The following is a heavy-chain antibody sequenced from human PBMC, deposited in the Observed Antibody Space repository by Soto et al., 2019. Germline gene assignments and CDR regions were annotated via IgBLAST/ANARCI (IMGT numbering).Heavy chain of an antibody. CDR2: IYSGGSA. V-gene: IGHV3-66*04. CDR3: ARHGYSYGGGYFDY. Sequence: EVQLVESGGGLFQPGGSLRLSCAASGFTVSSNNMSWVPQAPGKGLEWVSVIYSGGSAYYADSVKARFTISRDNSKNTLYLQMNSLRAEDTAVYYCARHGYSYGGGYFDYWGQGTLVTVSS. CDR1: GFTVSSNN. D-gene: IGHD5-18*01. J-gene: IGHJ4*02.